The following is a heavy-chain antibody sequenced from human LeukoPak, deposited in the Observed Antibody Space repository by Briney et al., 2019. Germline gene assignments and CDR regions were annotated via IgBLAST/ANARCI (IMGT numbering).Heavy chain of an antibody. CDR1: GGSISSYY. Sequence: SETLSLTCSVSGGSISSYYWSWIRQPPGKGLEWMGYISYIGSTNYNPSLKSRVTISVDTSKNQFSLNLSSVTAADTAVYYCARAFIRARSNYFDYWGQGTLVTVSS. CDR2: ISYIGST. V-gene: IGHV4-59*01. J-gene: IGHJ4*02. CDR3: ARAFIRARSNYFDY. D-gene: IGHD3-16*02.